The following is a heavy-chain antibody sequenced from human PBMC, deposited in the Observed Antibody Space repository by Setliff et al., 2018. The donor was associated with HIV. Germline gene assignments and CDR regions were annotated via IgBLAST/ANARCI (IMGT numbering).Heavy chain of an antibody. CDR1: GGSFSGYY. V-gene: IGHV4-34*01. D-gene: IGHD3-16*01. Sequence: PSETLSLTCAVYGGSFSGYYWSWIRQPPGKGLECIGEINHSGSTNYNPSLKSRVTISVDTSKNQFSLKLSSVTAADTAIYYCARGGRVSFTFAPFDPWGQGILVTVSS. CDR3: ARGGRVSFTFAPFDP. J-gene: IGHJ5*02. CDR2: INHSGST.